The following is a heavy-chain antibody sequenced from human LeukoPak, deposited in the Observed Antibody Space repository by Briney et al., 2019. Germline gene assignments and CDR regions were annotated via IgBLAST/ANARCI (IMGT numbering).Heavy chain of an antibody. D-gene: IGHD3-3*01. Sequence: GASVKVSCKASGYTFTSYGISWVRQAPGQGLEWMGWISAYNGNTNYAQKLQGGVTMTTDTSTSTAYMELRSLRSDDTAVYYCAIEVGIFGVVMGRYWGQGTLVTVSS. J-gene: IGHJ4*02. CDR2: ISAYNGNT. CDR3: AIEVGIFGVVMGRY. V-gene: IGHV1-18*01. CDR1: GYTFTSYG.